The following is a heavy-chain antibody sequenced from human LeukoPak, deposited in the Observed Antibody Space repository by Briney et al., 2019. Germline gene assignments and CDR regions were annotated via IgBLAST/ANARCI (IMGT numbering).Heavy chain of an antibody. CDR2: IKSRTDGGTT. D-gene: IGHD5-12*01. Sequence: GGSLRLSCAASGFTFSNAWMGWVRQAPGKGLEWVGRIKSRTDGGTTDYAAPVKGRFTISRDDSKNTLYLQMNSLKTEDTAVYYCTTDPVATIAFYFDYWGQGTLVTVSS. J-gene: IGHJ4*02. CDR3: TTDPVATIAFYFDY. V-gene: IGHV3-15*01. CDR1: GFTFSNAW.